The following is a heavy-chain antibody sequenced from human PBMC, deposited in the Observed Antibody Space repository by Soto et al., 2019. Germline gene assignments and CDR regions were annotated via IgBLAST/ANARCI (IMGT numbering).Heavy chain of an antibody. Sequence: EAQLLESGGGVVQPGGSLRLSCAASGFIFSNFAMNWVRQAPGEGLEWVSGISAGGGDTYYADSVRGRFIISRDNSKDTLYLQMSGLRAEDTALYYCAYRVAEKSWCTTTSCFLIAFDIWGQGTMVTVSS. D-gene: IGHD2-2*01. J-gene: IGHJ3*02. CDR3: AYRVAEKSWCTTTSCFLIAFDI. CDR1: GFIFSNFA. V-gene: IGHV3-23*01. CDR2: ISAGGGDT.